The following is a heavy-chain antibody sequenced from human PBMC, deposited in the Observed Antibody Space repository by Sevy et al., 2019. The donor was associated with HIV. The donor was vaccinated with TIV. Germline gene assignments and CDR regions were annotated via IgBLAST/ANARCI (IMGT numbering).Heavy chain of an antibody. Sequence: GGSLRLSCAASGFTFDMYAMYWVRQSPGKGLECVAGLWSHGRREYYADFAKGRFTVSRDNSKNTVYLHMDSLRTDDTAVYYCAKEDDAFDVWGQGTMVTVSS. CDR2: LWSHGRRE. CDR3: AKEDDAFDV. V-gene: IGHV3-33*07. J-gene: IGHJ3*01. CDR1: GFTFDMYA.